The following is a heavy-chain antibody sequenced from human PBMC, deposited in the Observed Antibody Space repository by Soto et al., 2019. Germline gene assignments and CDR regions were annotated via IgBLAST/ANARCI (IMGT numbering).Heavy chain of an antibody. CDR2: IWYDGNKI. V-gene: IGHV3-33*01. CDR3: ARDFDYYYYGMDV. D-gene: IGHD3-3*01. Sequence: QVQLVESGGGVVQPGRSLRLSCAASGCTFSSYGMHWVRQAPGKGLEWVAVIWYDGNKIYYGDSVKGRFTISRDNSKNTLYLQMNSLRAEDTAVYYCARDFDYYYYGMDVWGQGTTVTVSS. J-gene: IGHJ6*02. CDR1: GCTFSSYG.